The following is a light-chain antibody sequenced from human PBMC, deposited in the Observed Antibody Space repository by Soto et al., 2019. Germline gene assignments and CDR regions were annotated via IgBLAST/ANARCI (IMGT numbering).Light chain of an antibody. J-gene: IGLJ1*01. Sequence: QSALTQPASVPGSPGQSITISCTGTSSDVGTYNLVSWYQQRPGKAPKLMIYEGSKRPSGVSNRFSGSKSGNTASLTISGLQAEDEADYYCCSYAGSITYVFGTGTKVTVL. CDR2: EGS. CDR3: CSYAGSITYV. CDR1: SSDVGTYNL. V-gene: IGLV2-23*01.